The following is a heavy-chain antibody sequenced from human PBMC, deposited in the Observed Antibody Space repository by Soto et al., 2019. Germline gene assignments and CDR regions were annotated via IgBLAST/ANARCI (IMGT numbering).Heavy chain of an antibody. CDR1: GFTVSSNY. J-gene: IGHJ6*02. V-gene: IGHV3-53*01. D-gene: IGHD3-3*02. CDR2: IYSGGST. Sequence: GGSLRLSCAASGFTVSSNYMSWVRQAPGKGLEWVSVIYSGGSTYYADSVKGRFTISRDNSKNTLYLQMNSLRAEDTAVYYCARAGYGSIGYYYYGMDVWGQGTTVTVSS. CDR3: ARAGYGSIGYYYYGMDV.